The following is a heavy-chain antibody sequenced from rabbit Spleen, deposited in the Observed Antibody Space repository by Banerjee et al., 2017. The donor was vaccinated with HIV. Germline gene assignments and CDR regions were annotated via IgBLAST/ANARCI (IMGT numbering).Heavy chain of an antibody. D-gene: IGHD1-1*01. CDR1: GFSFSNNYV. CDR2: INAITGKA. Sequence: QEQLEESGGDLVKPGASLTLTCTASGFSFSNNYVMCWVRQAPGKGLEWIACINAITGKAVYASWAKGRFTFSKTSSTTVTLQMTSLTAADTATYFCARDTSSSFSSYGMDLWGQGTLVTVS. J-gene: IGHJ6*01. V-gene: IGHV1S45*01. CDR3: ARDTSSSFSSYGMDL.